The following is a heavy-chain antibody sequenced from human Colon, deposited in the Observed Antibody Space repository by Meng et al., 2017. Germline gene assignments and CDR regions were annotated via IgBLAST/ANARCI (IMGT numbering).Heavy chain of an antibody. D-gene: IGHD3-10*01. V-gene: IGHV3-74*01. CDR3: TRTKEIYGSGSWQSLGY. CDR2: INSDGSSA. Sequence: GESLKISCAASGFIFSDCWMHWVRQAPGKGLEWVSRINSDGSSADYEDSVKGRFTISRDNAKNTLYLQMNSLRDEDTTVYYCTRTKEIYGSGSWQSLGYWGLGTLVTVSS. J-gene: IGHJ4*02. CDR1: GFIFSDCW.